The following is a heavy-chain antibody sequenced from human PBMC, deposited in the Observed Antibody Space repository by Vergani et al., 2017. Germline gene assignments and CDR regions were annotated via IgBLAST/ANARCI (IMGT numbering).Heavy chain of an antibody. CDR3: ATKSCSTPGCQIGYFRE. V-gene: IGHV3-30*03. D-gene: IGHD2-2*01. Sequence: QVHLVESGGGVVQPGRSLRLSCVVSGFTSSYYGMHWVRQAPGKGLEWVAVISYDGTQKYHADSVKGRFTISRDNSKSTLYLQMNSLRTEDTAVYYCATKSCSTPGCQIGYFREWGQGTLVTVSS. CDR1: GFTSSYYG. J-gene: IGHJ1*01. CDR2: ISYDGTQK.